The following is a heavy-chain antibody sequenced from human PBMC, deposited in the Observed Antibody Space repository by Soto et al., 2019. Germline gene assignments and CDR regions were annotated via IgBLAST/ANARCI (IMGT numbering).Heavy chain of an antibody. CDR2: FDPEDGET. D-gene: IGHD2-15*01. V-gene: IGHV1-24*01. CDR3: ATLGYCSGGSCRHHYYFDY. CDR1: GYPLTELS. Sequence: XSVKVSCQVSGYPLTELSMHWVRQAPGKGLEWMGGFDPEDGETIYAQKFQCRVTMTEDTSTDTAYMELSSLRSEDTAVYYCATLGYCSGGSCRHHYYFDYSGQRTLVTVSS. J-gene: IGHJ4*02.